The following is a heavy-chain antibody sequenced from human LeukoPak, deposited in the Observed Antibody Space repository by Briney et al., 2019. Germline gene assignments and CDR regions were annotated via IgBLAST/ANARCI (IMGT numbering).Heavy chain of an antibody. CDR3: ARDMRPEVPASSGYYYGMDV. V-gene: IGHV3-7*01. D-gene: IGHD1-14*01. CDR2: IKQDGSEK. Sequence: GGSLRLSCAASGFTFSSYWMSWVRQAPGKGLEWVANIKQDGSEKYYVDSVKGRFTISRDHAKKSLYLQMNSLRVEDTAVYYCARDMRPEVPASSGYYYGMDVWGQGATVTVSS. CDR1: GFTFSSYW. J-gene: IGHJ6*01.